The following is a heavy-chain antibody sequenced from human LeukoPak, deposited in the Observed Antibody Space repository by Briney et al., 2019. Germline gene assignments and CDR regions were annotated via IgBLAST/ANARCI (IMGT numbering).Heavy chain of an antibody. CDR1: GYSFSSYW. CDR3: ARSSYYYDSSGYSFDY. D-gene: IGHD3-22*01. V-gene: IGHV5-51*01. J-gene: IGHJ4*02. CDR2: IYPGDSDT. Sequence: GESLKISCKGSGYSFSSYWIGWVRQMPGKGLEWMGIIYPGDSDTRYSPSFQGQVTISADKSISTAYLQGSSLKASDTAMYYCARSSYYYDSSGYSFDYWGQGTLVTVSS.